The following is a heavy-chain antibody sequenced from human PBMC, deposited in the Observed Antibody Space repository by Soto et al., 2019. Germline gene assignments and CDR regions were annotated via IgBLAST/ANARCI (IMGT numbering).Heavy chain of an antibody. J-gene: IGHJ4*02. D-gene: IGHD3-22*01. CDR3: ARDGSGYYFPHFDY. V-gene: IGHV1-46*01. CDR2: VNPSGGST. CDR1: GYTFTSHY. Sequence: ASVKVSCKASGYTFTSHYMHWVRQAAGQGLEWMGIVNPSGGSTSYAQKFQGRVTMTRDTSTSTVYMELSSLRSEDTAVYYCARDGSGYYFPHFDYWGQGTLVTVSS.